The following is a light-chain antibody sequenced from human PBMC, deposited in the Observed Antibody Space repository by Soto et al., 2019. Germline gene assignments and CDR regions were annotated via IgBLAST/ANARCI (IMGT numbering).Light chain of an antibody. CDR1: SSDIGDSNF. CDR2: DVS. V-gene: IGLV2-14*01. Sequence: QSALAQPASVSGSPGQSITISCTGTSSDIGDSNFVSWYQHHPGKAPKLLIYDVSDRPSRISSRFSGSKSGTSASLAISGLQPEDEADYYCAAWDDSLNALFGTGTKV. CDR3: AAWDDSLNAL. J-gene: IGLJ1*01.